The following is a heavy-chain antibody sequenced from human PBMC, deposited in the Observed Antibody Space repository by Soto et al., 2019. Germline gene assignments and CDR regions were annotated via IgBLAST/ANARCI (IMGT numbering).Heavy chain of an antibody. D-gene: IGHD3-9*01. CDR1: GGSFSGYY. V-gene: IGHV4-34*01. CDR3: ARDVRDTGYSYWFDP. CDR2: INDSGST. J-gene: IGHJ5*02. Sequence: QVQLQQWGAGLLKPSETLSLTCAVYGGSFSGYYWSWIRQPPGKGLEWIGEINDSGSTKYNPPLKSRATISVDTSKNQFSLKLSSVTAADTAVYCCARDVRDTGYSYWFDPWGQGILVTVST.